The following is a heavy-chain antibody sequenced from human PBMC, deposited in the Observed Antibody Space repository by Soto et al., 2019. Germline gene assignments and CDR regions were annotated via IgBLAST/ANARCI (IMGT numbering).Heavy chain of an antibody. CDR3: ARDYEGQLLVQPYGIDV. CDR2: IWYDGSNK. V-gene: IGHV3-33*01. Sequence: QVQLVESGGGVVQPGRSLRLSCAASGFTFSSYGMHWVRQAPDKGLEWVAVIWYDGSNKYYADSVKGRFNISRNNSKNKLYQQMNRLRAADTAVYYCARDYEGQLLVQPYGIDVWGQVPTVTASS. J-gene: IGHJ6*02. D-gene: IGHD6-19*01. CDR1: GFTFSSYG.